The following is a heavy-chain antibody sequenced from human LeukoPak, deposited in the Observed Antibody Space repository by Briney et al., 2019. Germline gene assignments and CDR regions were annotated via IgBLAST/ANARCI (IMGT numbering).Heavy chain of an antibody. V-gene: IGHV4-39*01. Sequence: SETLSLTCTVSGGSISSSSYYWGWIRQPPGKGLEWIGSIYYSGNTYYNPSLKSRVTISVETSKNQFSLNVRSVTAADTAVYYCARRLRGSGNWDFDYWGQGTLVSL. CDR1: GGSISSSSYY. CDR2: IYYSGNT. CDR3: ARRLRGSGNWDFDY. J-gene: IGHJ4*02. D-gene: IGHD3-10*01.